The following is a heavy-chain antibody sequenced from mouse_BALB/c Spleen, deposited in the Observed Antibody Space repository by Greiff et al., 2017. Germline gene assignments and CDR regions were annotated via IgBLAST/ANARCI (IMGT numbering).Heavy chain of an antibody. J-gene: IGHJ4*01. D-gene: IGHD1-1*01. V-gene: IGHV5-6-5*01. CDR2: ISSGGST. CDR3: ARGSYYYGSSNAMDY. CDR1: GFTFSSYA. Sequence: EVMLVESGGGLVQPGGSRKLSCAASGFTFSSYAMSWVRQTPEKRLEWVASISSGGSTYYPDSVKGRFTISRDNARNILYLQMSSLRSEDTAMYYCARGSYYYGSSNAMDYWGQGTSVTVSS.